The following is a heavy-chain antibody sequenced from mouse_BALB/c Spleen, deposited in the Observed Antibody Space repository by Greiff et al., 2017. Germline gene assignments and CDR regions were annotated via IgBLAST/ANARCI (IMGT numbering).Heavy chain of an antibody. CDR3: ARSMITTGFDY. Sequence: VQLQQSGPELMKPGASVKISCKASGYSFTSYYMHWVKQSHGKSLEWIGYIDPFNGGTSYNQKFKGKATLTVDKSSSTAYMHLSSLTSEDSAVYYCARSMITTGFDYWCQGTTLTVSS. V-gene: IGHV1S135*01. CDR2: IDPFNGGT. CDR1: GYSFTSYY. D-gene: IGHD2-4*01. J-gene: IGHJ2*01.